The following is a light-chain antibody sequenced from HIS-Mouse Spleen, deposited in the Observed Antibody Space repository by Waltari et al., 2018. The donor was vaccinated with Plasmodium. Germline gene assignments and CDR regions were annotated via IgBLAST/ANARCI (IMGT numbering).Light chain of an antibody. Sequence: SYQLTQPPSVSVSPGQTARTTFSGDALATKYAYWYQQKSGQAPVLVIYEDSKRPSGIPGRFSGSSSGTMATLTISGAQVEDEADYYCYSTDSSGNHRVFGGGTKLTVL. J-gene: IGLJ3*02. CDR3: YSTDSSGNHRV. CDR2: EDS. CDR1: ALATKY. V-gene: IGLV3-10*01.